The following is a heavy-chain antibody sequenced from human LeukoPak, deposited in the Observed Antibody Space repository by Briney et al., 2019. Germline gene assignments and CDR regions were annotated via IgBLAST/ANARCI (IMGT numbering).Heavy chain of an antibody. CDR3: ARDSPDDYGDYGYGGYYYYGMDV. CDR2: ISAYNGNT. CDR1: GYTFTSYG. J-gene: IGHJ6*02. V-gene: IGHV1-18*01. D-gene: IGHD4-17*01. Sequence: ASVKVSCKASGYTFTSYGISWVRQAPGQGLEWMGWISAYNGNTNYAQKLQGRVTMTTDTSTSTAYMELRSLRSDDTAVYYCARDSPDDYGDYGYGGYYYYGMDVWGQGTTVTVSS.